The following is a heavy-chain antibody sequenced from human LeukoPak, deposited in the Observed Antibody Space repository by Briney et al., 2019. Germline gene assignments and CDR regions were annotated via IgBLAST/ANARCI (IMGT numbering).Heavy chain of an antibody. CDR2: ISGSGGST. J-gene: IGHJ4*02. CDR3: AKVIIWGIFGVVPYYFDY. CDR1: GFTFSSYA. D-gene: IGHD3-3*01. V-gene: IGHV3-23*01. Sequence: GGSLRLSCAASGFTFSSYAMSWVRQAPGKGLEWVSAISGSGGSTYYADSVKGRFTISRDNSKNTLYLQMNSLRAEDTAVYYCAKVIIWGIFGVVPYYFDYWGQGTLVTVSS.